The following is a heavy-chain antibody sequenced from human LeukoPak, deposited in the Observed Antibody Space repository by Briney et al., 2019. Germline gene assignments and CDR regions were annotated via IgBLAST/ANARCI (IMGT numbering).Heavy chain of an antibody. CDR1: GFTFSSYW. CDR3: AREPTRYCSGGSCYADAFDI. V-gene: IGHV3-7*01. CDR2: IKQDGSEK. D-gene: IGHD2-15*01. J-gene: IGHJ3*02. Sequence: GGSLRLSCAASGFTFSSYWMSWVRQAPGKGLEWVANIKQDGSEKYYVDSVKGRFTISRDNAKNSLYLQMNSLRAEDTAVYYCAREPTRYCSGGSCYADAFDIWGQGTMVTVSS.